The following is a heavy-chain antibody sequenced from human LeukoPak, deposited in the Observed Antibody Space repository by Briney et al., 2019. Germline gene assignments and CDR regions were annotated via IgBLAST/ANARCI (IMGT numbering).Heavy chain of an antibody. Sequence: SGGSLRLSCAASGFTFSSYAMHWVRQAPGKGLEWVAVISYDGSNKYYADSVKGRFTISRDNSKNTLYLQMNSLRAEDTAVYYCAREPRRYSSSWYPRRYYYYGMDVWGQGTTVTVSS. D-gene: IGHD6-13*01. CDR1: GFTFSSYA. CDR3: AREPRRYSSSWYPRRYYYYGMDV. J-gene: IGHJ6*02. V-gene: IGHV3-30-3*01. CDR2: ISYDGSNK.